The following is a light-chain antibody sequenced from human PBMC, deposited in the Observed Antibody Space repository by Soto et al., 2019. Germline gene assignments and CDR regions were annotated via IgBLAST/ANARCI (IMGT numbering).Light chain of an antibody. V-gene: IGLV7-46*01. CDR1: TGAVTSDHY. Sequence: QAVVTQEASLTVSPGGTVTLTCGSSTGAVTSDHYPYWFQQKPGHPPMTLIYNTNNKPSWPPRWFAGSLLRGKAVLTLSRGRPEDEADYCSLLDHGGAEIFGGGTKLTVL. CDR2: NTN. CDR3: LLDHGGAEI. J-gene: IGLJ2*01.